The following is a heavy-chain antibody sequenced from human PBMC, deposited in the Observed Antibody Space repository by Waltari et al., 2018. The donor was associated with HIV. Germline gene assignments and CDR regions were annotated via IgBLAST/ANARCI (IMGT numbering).Heavy chain of an antibody. V-gene: IGHV3-20*04. CDR1: GFNIADYG. D-gene: IGHD3-10*01. CDR3: ARDYGSGSYYNY. J-gene: IGHJ4*02. CDR2: INWNGGST. Sequence: EVQLVESVGGGVRPGGSLRLSCAASGFNIADYGMSWVRQAPGKGLEWVSGINWNGGSTGYADSVKGRFTISRDNAKNSLYLQMNSLRAEDTALYYCARDYGSGSYYNYWGQGTLVTVSS.